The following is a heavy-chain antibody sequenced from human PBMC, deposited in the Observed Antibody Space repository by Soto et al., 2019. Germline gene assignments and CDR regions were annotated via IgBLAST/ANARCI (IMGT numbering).Heavy chain of an antibody. V-gene: IGHV3-33*01. Sequence: GGSLRLSCAAPGFTFNSYDMPWVRQAPGKGLEWVAVIWYDGSNKYYADSVKGRFTISRDNSKNTLYLQMNSLRAEDTAVYYCERYRYRSGLLDYWSQGTLVTGSS. J-gene: IGHJ4*02. CDR1: GFTFNSYD. CDR2: IWYDGSNK. D-gene: IGHD6-25*01. CDR3: ERYRYRSGLLDY.